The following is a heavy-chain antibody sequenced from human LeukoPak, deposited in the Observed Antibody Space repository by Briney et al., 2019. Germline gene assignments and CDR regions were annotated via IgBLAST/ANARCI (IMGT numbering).Heavy chain of an antibody. Sequence: PGGSLRLSCAASGFTFTSYWMSWVRQAPGRGLEWVPNIKTDGSVKYYQDSVKGRFTISRDNAKNSLYLQVNSLRAEDTAVYHCARIGYSSSSFDYWGQGTLVIVSS. J-gene: IGHJ4*02. V-gene: IGHV3-7*01. CDR1: GFTFTSYW. CDR3: ARIGYSSSSFDY. CDR2: IKTDGSVK. D-gene: IGHD6-6*01.